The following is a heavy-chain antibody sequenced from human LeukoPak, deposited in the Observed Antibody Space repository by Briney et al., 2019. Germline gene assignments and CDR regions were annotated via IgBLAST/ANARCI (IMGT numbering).Heavy chain of an antibody. Sequence: PGGSLRLSCAASGFTFSSYWMHWIRQAPGTGLVWVARVKVDGTNTDYADSVTGRFTISRDNAKNSLYLQMNSLRAEDTAVYYCAKNYYDSSGTYWGQGTLVTVSS. J-gene: IGHJ4*02. D-gene: IGHD3-22*01. V-gene: IGHV3-74*01. CDR1: GFTFSSYW. CDR3: AKNYYDSSGTY. CDR2: VKVDGTNT.